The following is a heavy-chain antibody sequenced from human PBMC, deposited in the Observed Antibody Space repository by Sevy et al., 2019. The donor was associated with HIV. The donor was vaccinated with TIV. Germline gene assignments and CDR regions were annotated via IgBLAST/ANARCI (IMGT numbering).Heavy chain of an antibody. J-gene: IGHJ4*02. CDR3: ARVTGTTFSPTFDY. V-gene: IGHV3-43*01. D-gene: IGHD1-7*01. CDR2: ISWDGGST. Sequence: GGSLRLSCAASGFTFDDYTMHWVRQAPGKGLEWVSLISWDGGSTYYADSVKGRFTISRDNSKNSLYLQMNSLRTEDTALYYCARVTGTTFSPTFDYWGQGTLVTVSS. CDR1: GFTFDDYT.